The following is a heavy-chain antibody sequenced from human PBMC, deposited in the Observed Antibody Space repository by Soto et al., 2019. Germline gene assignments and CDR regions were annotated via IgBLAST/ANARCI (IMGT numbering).Heavy chain of an antibody. J-gene: IGHJ6*02. D-gene: IGHD3-10*01. CDR3: AKDKRFGELSVYGMDV. CDR2: ISGSGGST. V-gene: IGHV3-23*01. CDR1: GFTFRSDA. Sequence: SLRLSCAASGFTFRSDAMNWVRQAPGKGLEWVSAISGSGGSTYYADSVKGRFTISRDNSKNTLHLQMNSLRAEDTAVYYCAKDKRFGELSVYGMDVWGQGTPVTVSS.